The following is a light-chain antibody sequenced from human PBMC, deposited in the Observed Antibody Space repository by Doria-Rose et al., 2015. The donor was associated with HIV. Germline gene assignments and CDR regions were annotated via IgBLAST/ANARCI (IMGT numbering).Light chain of an antibody. J-gene: IGLJ3*02. CDR1: SSDVGTYNY. Sequence: QSALTQPASVSGSPGQSITVSCTGTSSDVGTYNYVSWYQQHPGKAPKLMIYDVSKRPSGVSSRFSGSKSGNTASLTISGLQAEDEADYYCCSYAGSSTFVVFGGGTKLTVL. CDR3: CSYAGSSTFVV. V-gene: IGLV2-23*02. CDR2: DVS.